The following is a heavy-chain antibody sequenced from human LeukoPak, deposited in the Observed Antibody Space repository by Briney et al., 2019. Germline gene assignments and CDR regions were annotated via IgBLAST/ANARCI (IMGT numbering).Heavy chain of an antibody. D-gene: IGHD2-2*01. CDR2: ISGSGGST. Sequence: PGGSLRLSCAASGFTFSSYAMSWVRQAPGKGLEWVSAISGSGGSTYYADSVTGRFTIYRDNSKNTLYLQMNSLRAEDRAVYYCERDLCSSTSCLFDYWGKGTLVTVSS. CDR1: GFTFSSYA. V-gene: IGHV3-23*01. CDR3: ERDLCSSTSCLFDY. J-gene: IGHJ4*02.